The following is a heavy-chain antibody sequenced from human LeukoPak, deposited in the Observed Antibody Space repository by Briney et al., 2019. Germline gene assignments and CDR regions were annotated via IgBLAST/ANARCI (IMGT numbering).Heavy chain of an antibody. V-gene: IGHV3-30*02. CDR1: GFTLSDYS. CDR2: IRYDGNNR. J-gene: IGHJ5*02. Sequence: GGSLRLSCAASGFTLSDYSMQRVRQAPGKGLNWVAFIRYDGNNRYYADSVKGRFTISRDNSKNMLYLEMNSLSTEDTAVYYCAKGGLVHRFDPWGQGTLVTVSS. CDR3: AKGGLVHRFDP.